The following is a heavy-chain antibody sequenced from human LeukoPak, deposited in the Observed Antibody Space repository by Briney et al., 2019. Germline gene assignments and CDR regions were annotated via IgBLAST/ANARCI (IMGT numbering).Heavy chain of an antibody. CDR2: MNPNSGDT. J-gene: IGHJ4*02. D-gene: IGHD1-26*01. CDR3: ATEISRYFRYTGSYRF. Sequence: GASVKVSCKASGYTFTGYYMHWVRQAPGQGLEWMGWMNPNSGDTGYAQKFQGRVTITRNTSRSTAYMELSSLRFEDTAVYYCATEISRYFRYTGSYRFWGQGTLVTVSS. CDR1: GYTFTGYY. V-gene: IGHV1-8*03.